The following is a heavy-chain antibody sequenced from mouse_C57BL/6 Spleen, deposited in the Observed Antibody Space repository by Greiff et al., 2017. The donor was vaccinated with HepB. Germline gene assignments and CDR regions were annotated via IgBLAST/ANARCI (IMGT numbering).Heavy chain of an antibody. D-gene: IGHD2-1*01. CDR3: ARGYGNYGTWFAY. CDR2: INYDGSST. Sequence: EVQVVESEGGLVQPGSSMKLSCTASGFTFSDYYMAWVRQVPEKGLEWVANINYDGSSTYYLDSLKSRFIISRDNAKNILYLQMSSLKSEDTATYYCARGYGNYGTWFAYWGQGTLVTVSA. CDR1: GFTFSDYY. V-gene: IGHV5-16*01. J-gene: IGHJ3*01.